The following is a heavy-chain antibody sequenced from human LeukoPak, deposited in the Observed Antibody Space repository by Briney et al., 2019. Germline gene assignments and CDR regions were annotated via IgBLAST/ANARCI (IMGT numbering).Heavy chain of an antibody. V-gene: IGHV3-23*01. CDR3: AKDRRRAAAYLLDN. J-gene: IGHJ4*02. CDR2: IRGSGGST. Sequence: GGSLSLSCAPSGFTFNIYAMSCVRQAPGKGVEWVAGIRGSGGSTVYADSERGRLNISRDNCKNTLYLNIHSLRAEDAAVYYCAKDRRRAAAYLLDNWGQGTLVSVSS. D-gene: IGHD6-13*01. CDR1: GFTFNIYA.